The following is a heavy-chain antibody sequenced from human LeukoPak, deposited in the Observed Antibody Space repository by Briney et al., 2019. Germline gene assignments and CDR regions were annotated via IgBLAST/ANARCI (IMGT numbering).Heavy chain of an antibody. CDR3: ARDKSVGATPLDY. CDR1: GFTFSSYW. J-gene: IGHJ4*02. D-gene: IGHD1-26*01. V-gene: IGHV3-7*05. CDR2: IKQDGTEK. Sequence: GGSLRLSCAASGFTFSSYWMTWVRQAPGEGLERVAIIKQDGTEKYYVDSVRGRFTISRDNAKNSLFLQMNSLRVEDTAVYYCARDKSVGATPLDYWGQGTLVTVS.